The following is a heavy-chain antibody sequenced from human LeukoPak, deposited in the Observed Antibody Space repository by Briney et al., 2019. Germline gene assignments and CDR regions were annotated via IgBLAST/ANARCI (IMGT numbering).Heavy chain of an antibody. D-gene: IGHD6-19*01. CDR2: IYHSGRT. Sequence: PGGSLRLSCAASGFTFSDYYMSWIRQPPLKGLEWIGSIYHSGRTYYNPSLKSRVTISVDTSKNQFSLKLSSVTAADTAVYYCARDETYSSDWQSNHYYYYMDVWGKGTTVTVSS. CDR3: ARDETYSSDWQSNHYYYYMDV. CDR1: GFTFSDYY. J-gene: IGHJ6*03. V-gene: IGHV4-38-2*02.